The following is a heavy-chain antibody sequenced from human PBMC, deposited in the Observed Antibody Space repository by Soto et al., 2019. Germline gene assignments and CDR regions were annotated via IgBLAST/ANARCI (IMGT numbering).Heavy chain of an antibody. J-gene: IGHJ2*01. CDR1: GFTFSSYA. D-gene: IGHD4-17*01. CDR3: ANRTVGSSFAL. V-gene: IGHV3-23*01. CDR2: ISGSGGST. Sequence: EVQLLESGGGLVQPGGSLRLSCAASGFTFSSYAMNWVRQAPGKGLEWVSVISGSGGSTYYADAVKGRFTISRDNSKNTLYLQMTSLRAEDTAVYYCANRTVGSSFALSARGTLVTVSS.